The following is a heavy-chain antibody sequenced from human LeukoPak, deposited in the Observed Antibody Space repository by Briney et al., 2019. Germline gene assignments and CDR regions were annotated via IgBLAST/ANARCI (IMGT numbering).Heavy chain of an antibody. CDR2: ITNSGDYI. CDR3: ASDEYGDPLGY. CDR1: GFTFSSCS. J-gene: IGHJ4*02. Sequence: GGSLRLSCAASGFTFSSCSMNWVRQAPGKGLEWVSTITNSGDYIFYADSVKGRFTISRDNAKNSLYPQMNSLRADDTAVYFCASDEYGDPLGYWGQGTPVTVSS. D-gene: IGHD4-17*01. V-gene: IGHV3-21*01.